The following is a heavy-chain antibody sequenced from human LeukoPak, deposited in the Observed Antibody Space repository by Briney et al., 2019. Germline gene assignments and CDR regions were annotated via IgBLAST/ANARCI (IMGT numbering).Heavy chain of an antibody. Sequence: GGSLRLSCAASGFTFRNFGMHWVRQAPGKGLEWVAIIWYDGSKSYYADSVKDRFTFSRDNSKNTVYLQMNSLRADDTAVYFCVRARGGYHYFDYWGQGTLVTVSS. CDR1: GFTFRNFG. V-gene: IGHV3-33*01. J-gene: IGHJ4*02. CDR2: IWYDGSKS. D-gene: IGHD3-16*02. CDR3: VRARGGYHYFDY.